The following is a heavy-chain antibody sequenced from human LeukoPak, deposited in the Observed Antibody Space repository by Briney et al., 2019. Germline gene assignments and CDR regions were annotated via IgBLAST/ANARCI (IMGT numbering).Heavy chain of an antibody. Sequence: ASVKVSCKASGYTFSSYGISWVRQAPGQGLEWMGWISAYDGNTNYAQKLQGRVTITTDTSTSTAYKELRSLRSHDTAVYYCAITPPPPYSGYDWFMDVWGKGTTVTVSS. CDR2: ISAYDGNT. D-gene: IGHD5-12*01. CDR3: AITPPPPYSGYDWFMDV. J-gene: IGHJ6*04. CDR1: GYTFSSYG. V-gene: IGHV1-18*04.